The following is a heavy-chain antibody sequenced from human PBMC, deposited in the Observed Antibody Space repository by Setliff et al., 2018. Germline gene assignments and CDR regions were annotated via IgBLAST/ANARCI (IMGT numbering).Heavy chain of an antibody. CDR2: IKEDGSEK. CDR1: RFTFSNYW. V-gene: IGHV3-7*01. Sequence: GGSLRLSCAASRFTFSNYWMSWVRQAPGKGLEWVANIKEDGSEKYYVDSVKGRFTISRDNAKNSLDLQMNNLRDEDTAVYYCARTTGYRLEGDFDYWGQGTLVTVS. J-gene: IGHJ4*02. D-gene: IGHD3-16*01. CDR3: ARTTGYRLEGDFDY.